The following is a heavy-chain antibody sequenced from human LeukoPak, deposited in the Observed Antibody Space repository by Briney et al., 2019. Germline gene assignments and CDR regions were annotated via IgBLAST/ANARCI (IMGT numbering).Heavy chain of an antibody. CDR3: AKDYYGSGSLYWTGFDY. V-gene: IGHV3-23*01. D-gene: IGHD3-10*01. J-gene: IGHJ4*02. CDR2: ISGSGGST. CDR1: GFTFSSYA. Sequence: GGSLRLSCAASGFTFSSYAMSWVRQAPGKGLEWVSAISGSGGSTYYADSVKGRFTISRDNSKNTLYLQMNSLRAEDTAVYYCAKDYYGSGSLYWTGFDYWGQGTLVTASS.